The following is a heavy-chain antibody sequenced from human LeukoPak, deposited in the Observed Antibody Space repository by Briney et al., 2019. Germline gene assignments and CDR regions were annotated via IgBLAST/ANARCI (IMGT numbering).Heavy chain of an antibody. CDR3: ARGYNPANYYYNGVDV. V-gene: IGHV1-46*01. Sequence: ASVKVSCKASGYSFTSYYMHWVRQAPGQGLEWMGIINPTDVGTTYAQKFQGRVTMTRDMSTSTVYMELSSLRSEDTAVYYCARGYNPANYYYNGVDVWGQGTTVTVSS. CDR1: GYSFTSYY. J-gene: IGHJ6*02. CDR2: INPTDVGT. D-gene: IGHD1-1*01.